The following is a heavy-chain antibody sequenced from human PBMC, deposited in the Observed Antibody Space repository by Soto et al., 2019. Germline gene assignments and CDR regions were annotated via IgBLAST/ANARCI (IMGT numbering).Heavy chain of an antibody. CDR2: ISANNGAT. J-gene: IGHJ6*03. V-gene: IGHV1-18*01. CDR3: ARSADPYHFLSGYYQYYYYYYMDV. Sequence: ASVKVSCKASGYTFTNYGLTWERQAPGQGLEWVGWISANNGATKYAQKLQGRVTMTRDTSTSTAYMELSSLRSEDTAVYYCARSADPYHFLSGYYQYYYYYYMDVWGKGTTVTVFS. D-gene: IGHD3-9*01. CDR1: GYTFTNYG.